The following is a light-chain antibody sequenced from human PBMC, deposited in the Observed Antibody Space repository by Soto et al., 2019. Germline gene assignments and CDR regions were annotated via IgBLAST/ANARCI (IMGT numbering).Light chain of an antibody. V-gene: IGLV1-36*01. CDR3: AAWDDSLNGGV. CDR2: YDD. CDR1: SSNIGNNV. J-gene: IGLJ3*02. Sequence: QSVLTQPPSVSEAPRQRVTISCSGSSSNIGNNVVNWYQQLPGKAPKLLIYYDDLLPSGVSDRFSGSKSGTSASLAISGLQSEDEADYYCAAWDDSLNGGVFGGGTQLTVL.